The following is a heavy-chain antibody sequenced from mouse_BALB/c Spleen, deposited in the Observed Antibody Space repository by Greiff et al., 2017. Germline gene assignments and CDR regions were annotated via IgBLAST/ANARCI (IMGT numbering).Heavy chain of an antibody. CDR1: GYAFSSSW. CDR3: ARGTVPVSFAY. Sequence: QVQLQQSGPELVKPGASVKISCKASGYAFSSSWMNWVKQRPGQGLEWIGRIYPGDGDTNYNGKFKGKATLTADKSSSTAYMQLSSLTSVDSAVYFCARGTVPVSFAYWGQGTLVTGSA. V-gene: IGHV1-82*01. CDR2: IYPGDGDT. J-gene: IGHJ3*01. D-gene: IGHD2-12*01.